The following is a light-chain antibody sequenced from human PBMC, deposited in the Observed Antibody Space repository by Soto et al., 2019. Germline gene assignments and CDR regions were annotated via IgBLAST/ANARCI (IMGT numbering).Light chain of an antibody. V-gene: IGLV2-14*01. J-gene: IGLJ1*01. CDR3: CSYTTRNTSQIV. Sequence: QSLLTQPASGSGAPGRAITLSCPGTSSDVGGYNYVSWYQQHPGKAPKFMIYDVSNRPSGVSNRFSGSKSGNTASLTISGLQAEDEADYYCCSYTTRNTSQIVFGTGTKSPS. CDR2: DVS. CDR1: SSDVGGYNY.